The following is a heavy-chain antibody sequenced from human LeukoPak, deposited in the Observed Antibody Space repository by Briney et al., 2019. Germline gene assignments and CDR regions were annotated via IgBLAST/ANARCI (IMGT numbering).Heavy chain of an antibody. CDR3: AGFTPAVDY. J-gene: IGHJ4*02. Sequence: SETLSLTCAVSGYSLSSGHYWGWIRPPPGKGLEWLGRIYHSGGNYYNPSLKSRVTISVDTSKNQFSLKMKSVTAADTAVYYCAGFTPAVDYCSQGTLVTVSS. CDR1: GYSLSSGHY. V-gene: IGHV4-38-2*01. CDR2: IYHSGGN. D-gene: IGHD3-10*01.